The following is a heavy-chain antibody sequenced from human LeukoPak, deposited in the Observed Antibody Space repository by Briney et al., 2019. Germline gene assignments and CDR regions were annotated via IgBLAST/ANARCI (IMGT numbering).Heavy chain of an antibody. J-gene: IGHJ6*03. CDR3: ARDHVQLLWFGELLETPYYYYYYYMDV. CDR1: GGSISSSSYY. D-gene: IGHD3-10*01. V-gene: IGHV4-39*07. Sequence: PSETLSLTCTVSGGSISSSSYYWGWIRQPPGEGLEWIGSIYYSGSTYYNPSLKSRVTISVDTSKNQFSLKLSSVTAADTAVYYCARDHVQLLWFGELLETPYYYYYYYMDVWGKGTTVTVSS. CDR2: IYYSGST.